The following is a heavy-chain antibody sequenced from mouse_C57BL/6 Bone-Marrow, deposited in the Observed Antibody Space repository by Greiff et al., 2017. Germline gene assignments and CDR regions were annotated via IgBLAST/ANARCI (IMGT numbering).Heavy chain of an antibody. CDR1: GYTFTSYW. J-gene: IGHJ2*01. V-gene: IGHV1-55*01. D-gene: IGHD1-1*01. CDR2: IYPGSGST. Sequence: VQLQQSGAELVKPGASVKMSCKASGYTFTSYWITWVKQRPGQGLEWIGDIYPGSGSTNYNEKFKSKATLTVDTSSSTAYMQLSSLTSEDSAVYYCASRSTVVAPFDYWGQGTTLTVSS. CDR3: ASRSTVVAPFDY.